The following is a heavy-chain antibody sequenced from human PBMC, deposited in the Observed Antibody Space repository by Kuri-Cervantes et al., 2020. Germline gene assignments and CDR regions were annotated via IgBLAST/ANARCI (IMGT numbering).Heavy chain of an antibody. CDR1: GFTSKNYW. CDR3: ARGVVVPAAMQSGYYYSCMDV. Sequence: LSLTCAVSGFTSKNYWMTWVRQAPGKGLEWVATIKQDGSEKYYVDSVKGRFTISRDNAKNSLYLQMNSLRAEDTAVYYCARGVVVPAAMQSGYYYSCMDVWGKGTTVTVSS. V-gene: IGHV3-7*01. D-gene: IGHD2-2*01. J-gene: IGHJ6*04. CDR2: IKQDGSEK.